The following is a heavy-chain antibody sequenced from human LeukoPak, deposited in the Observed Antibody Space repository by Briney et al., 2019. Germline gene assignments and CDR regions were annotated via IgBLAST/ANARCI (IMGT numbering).Heavy chain of an antibody. D-gene: IGHD1-1*01. CDR3: GRDRHWNQGNFDY. V-gene: IGHV1-2*02. Sequence: ASVNVSCKAFRYTITCYYIHWVRQAPGQGLEWMGWINPNNGGTNSAQKFQGRVTMTRDTSIGTAYMELNRLTYDDTAVYYCGRDRHWNQGNFDYWGQGTLVTVSS. CDR2: INPNNGGT. J-gene: IGHJ4*02. CDR1: RYTITCYY.